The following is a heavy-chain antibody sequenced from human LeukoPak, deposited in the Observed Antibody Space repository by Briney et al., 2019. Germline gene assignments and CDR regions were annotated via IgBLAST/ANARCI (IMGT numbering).Heavy chain of an antibody. J-gene: IGHJ4*02. CDR2: INHSGST. Sequence: SETLSLTCAVYGESFSGYYWNWIRQPPGKGLEWIGEINHSGSTNYNPSLQSRVTISVDTSKNQFSLRLSSVTAADTAVYLCARNREPAATIDYWGQGTLVTVSS. D-gene: IGHD2-2*01. CDR1: GESFSGYY. V-gene: IGHV4-34*01. CDR3: ARNREPAATIDY.